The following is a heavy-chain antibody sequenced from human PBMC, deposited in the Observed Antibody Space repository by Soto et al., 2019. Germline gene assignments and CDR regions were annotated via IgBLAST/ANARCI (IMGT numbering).Heavy chain of an antibody. CDR3: AGNWRFWFDP. J-gene: IGHJ5*02. Sequence: PSETLSLTCAVYGGSFSGYYWSWIRQPPGKGLEWIGEINHSGSTNYNPSLKSRVTISVDTSKNQFSLKLSSVTAADAAVYYCAGNWRFWFDPWGQGTLVTVSS. CDR1: GGSFSGYY. V-gene: IGHV4-34*01. D-gene: IGHD1-20*01. CDR2: INHSGST.